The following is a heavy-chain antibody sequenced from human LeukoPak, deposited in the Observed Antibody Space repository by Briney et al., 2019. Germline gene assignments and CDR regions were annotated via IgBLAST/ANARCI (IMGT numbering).Heavy chain of an antibody. D-gene: IGHD7-27*01. CDR3: ARGAGESYYYYMDV. CDR1: GYTFTGYY. J-gene: IGHJ6*03. CDR2: INPNSGGT. V-gene: IGHV1-2*02. Sequence: ASPKASCKASGYTFTGYYMHWVRQAPGQGLEWMGWINPNSGGTNYAQKFQGRVTMTRDTSISTAYMELSRLRSDDTAVYYCARGAGESYYYYMDVWGKGTTVTVSS.